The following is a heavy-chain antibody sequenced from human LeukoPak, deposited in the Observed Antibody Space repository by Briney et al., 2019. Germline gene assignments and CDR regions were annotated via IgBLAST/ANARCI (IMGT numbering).Heavy chain of an antibody. J-gene: IGHJ4*02. V-gene: IGHV4-39*01. CDR1: GFTFSSYSMN. CDR3: ARLPDKGSDTTIFGVVIPYYFDY. CDR2: IYYSGST. Sequence: GSLRLSCAASGFTFSSYSMNWVRQAPGKGLEWIGSIYYSGSTYYNPSLKSRVTISVDTSKNQFSLKLSSVTAADTAVYYCARLPDKGSDTTIFGVVIPYYFDYWGQGTLVTVSS. D-gene: IGHD3-3*01.